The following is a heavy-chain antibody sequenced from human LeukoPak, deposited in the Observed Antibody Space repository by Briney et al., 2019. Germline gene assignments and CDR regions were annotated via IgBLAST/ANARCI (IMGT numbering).Heavy chain of an antibody. Sequence: TSETLSLTCTVSGGSISSGGYYWSWIRQPPGKGLEWIGYIYHSGSTYYNPSLKSRVTISVDRSKNQFSLKLSSVTAADTAVYYCACRWGDLGKGFDYWGQGTLVTVSS. V-gene: IGHV4-30-2*01. CDR1: GGSISSGGYY. J-gene: IGHJ4*02. CDR2: IYHSGST. D-gene: IGHD3-16*01. CDR3: ACRWGDLGKGFDY.